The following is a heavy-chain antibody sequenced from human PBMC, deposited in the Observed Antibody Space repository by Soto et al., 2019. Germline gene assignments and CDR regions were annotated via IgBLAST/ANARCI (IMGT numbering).Heavy chain of an antibody. V-gene: IGHV4-34*01. D-gene: IGHD6-6*01. Sequence: QVQLQQWGAGLLKPSETLSLTCAVYGGSFSGYYWSWIRQPPGKGLEWIGEINHSGSTNYNPSLKSRVTIAVDTSKNQFSLKLSSVTAADTAVYYCARAPYSSSYYFDYRCQGTLVTVSS. J-gene: IGHJ4*02. CDR2: INHSGST. CDR1: GGSFSGYY. CDR3: ARAPYSSSYYFDY.